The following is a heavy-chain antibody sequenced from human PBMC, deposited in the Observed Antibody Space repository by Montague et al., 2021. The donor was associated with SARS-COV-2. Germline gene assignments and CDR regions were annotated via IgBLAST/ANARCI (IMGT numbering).Heavy chain of an antibody. CDR1: GGPISSGGYY. J-gene: IGHJ2*01. CDR2: IYYSGST. CDR3: ARSPEPMIILIITSLNWYFDL. V-gene: IGHV4-31*03. Sequence: LSLTCTVSGGPISSGGYYWSWIRQHPGKGLEWIGYIYYSGSTYYXXXLKSRVTISVDTSKNQFSLKMSSVTAADTAVYYCARSPEPMIILIITSLNWYFDLWGRGTLVTVSS. D-gene: IGHD3-22*01.